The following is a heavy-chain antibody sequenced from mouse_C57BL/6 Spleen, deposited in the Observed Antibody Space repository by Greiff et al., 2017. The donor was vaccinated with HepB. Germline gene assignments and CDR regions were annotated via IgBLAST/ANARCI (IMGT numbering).Heavy chain of an antibody. CDR3: ARDGNPVYFDY. J-gene: IGHJ2*01. Sequence: QVQLKQSGAELARPGASVKLSCKASGYTFTSYGISWVKQRTGQGLEWIGEIYPRSGNTYYNEKFKGKATLTADKSSSTAYMELRSLTSEDSAVYFCARDGNPVYFDYWGQGTTLTVSS. V-gene: IGHV1-81*01. CDR1: GYTFTSYG. D-gene: IGHD2-1*01. CDR2: IYPRSGNT.